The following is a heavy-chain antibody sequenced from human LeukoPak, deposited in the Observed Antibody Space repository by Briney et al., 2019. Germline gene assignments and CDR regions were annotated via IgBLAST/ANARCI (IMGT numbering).Heavy chain of an antibody. CDR1: GYSISSGDY. J-gene: IGHJ3*02. D-gene: IGHD6-6*01. Sequence: PSETLSLTGAVSGYSISSGDYWGWIRQPPGKGLEWIGSIYHSGSTYYNPSLKSRVTISVDTSRNQFSLKLSSVTAADTAVYYCARNLTVPRHDAFDIWGQGTMVTVSS. V-gene: IGHV4-38-2*01. CDR3: ARNLTVPRHDAFDI. CDR2: IYHSGST.